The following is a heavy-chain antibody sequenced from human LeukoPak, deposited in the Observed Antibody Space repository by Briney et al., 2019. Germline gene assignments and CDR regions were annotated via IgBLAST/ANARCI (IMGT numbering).Heavy chain of an antibody. CDR3: AKGQISLLGAFDI. CDR1: RFTFDDYD. CDR2: INWNSCCI. J-gene: IGHJ3*02. Sequence: SLTLSCAPSRFTFDDYDMHGVRQARGKGLEWVSGINWNSCCIGYAHCVRPLFTISRDNAKNCLYLQMNSLRAEDMGLYYCAKGQISLLGAFDIWGQGTMVPVSS. V-gene: IGHV3-9*03. D-gene: IGHD3-3*02.